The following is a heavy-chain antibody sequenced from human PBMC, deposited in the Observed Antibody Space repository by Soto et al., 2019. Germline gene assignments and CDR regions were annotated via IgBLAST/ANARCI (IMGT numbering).Heavy chain of an antibody. CDR1: GFSFSDYR. Sequence: GGSLRLSCGASGFSFSDYRMHWVRQAPGKGLVWVARINGDGSMTVYADSVKGRFTVSRDNADNTLFLQMSSLRAEDTAVYYCAREGYSNYDFYYLYMNAWGKGTTVTVSS. CDR3: AREGYSNYDFYYLYMNA. J-gene: IGHJ6*03. D-gene: IGHD4-4*01. CDR2: INGDGSMT. V-gene: IGHV3-74*01.